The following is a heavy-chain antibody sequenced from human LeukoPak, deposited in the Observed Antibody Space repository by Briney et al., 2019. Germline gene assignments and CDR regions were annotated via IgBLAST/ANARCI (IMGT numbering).Heavy chain of an antibody. D-gene: IGHD1-14*01. CDR1: GFTFSNYA. J-gene: IGHJ4*02. CDR2: ISGSGGTT. Sequence: GGSLRLSCAASGFTFSNYAMSWVRQAPGKGLEWVSAISGSGGTTYYADSVRGRFSISRDNAKNTLYLQMDSLRAEDTGVYYCARSNQADDYWGQGTLVTVSS. V-gene: IGHV3-23*01. CDR3: ARSNQADDY.